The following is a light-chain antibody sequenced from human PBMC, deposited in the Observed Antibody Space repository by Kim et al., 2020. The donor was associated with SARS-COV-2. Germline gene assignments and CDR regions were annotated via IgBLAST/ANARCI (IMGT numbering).Light chain of an antibody. CDR2: GAS. CDR3: QQYNIWPIT. Sequence: VSPGERATLSCRASHSVSSNLAWYQQKPGQAPRLLIYGASTRATGIPARFSGSGSGTEFTLTISSLQSEDFAVYYCQQYNIWPITFGQGTRLEIK. CDR1: HSVSSN. V-gene: IGKV3-15*01. J-gene: IGKJ5*01.